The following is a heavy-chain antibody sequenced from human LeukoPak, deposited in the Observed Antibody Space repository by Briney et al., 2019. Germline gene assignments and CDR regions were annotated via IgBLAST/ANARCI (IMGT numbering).Heavy chain of an antibody. V-gene: IGHV4-39*07. CDR2: IYYSGST. J-gene: IGHJ4*02. D-gene: IGHD6-13*01. CDR1: GGSISSSSYY. CDR3: ARGVAPSIAAAGTILSFDY. Sequence: SETLSLTFTVSGGSISSSSYYWGWNRQPPGKGLEWIGSIYYSGSTNYNPSLKSRVTISVDTSKNQFSLKLSSVTAADTAVYYCARGVAPSIAAAGTILSFDYWGQGTLVTVSS.